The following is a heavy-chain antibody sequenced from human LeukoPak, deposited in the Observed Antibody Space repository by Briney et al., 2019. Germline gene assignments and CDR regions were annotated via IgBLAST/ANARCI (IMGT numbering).Heavy chain of an antibody. J-gene: IGHJ4*02. Sequence: GRSLRLSCAASGFTFSSYAIHWVRQAPGKGLEWVAVISYDGSNKYYADSVKGRFTISRDNSKNTLYLQMNSLRAEDTAVYYCAGGSGSYYGSHFDYWGQGTLVTVSS. CDR3: AGGSGSYYGSHFDY. D-gene: IGHD3-10*01. CDR2: ISYDGSNK. CDR1: GFTFSSYA. V-gene: IGHV3-30*04.